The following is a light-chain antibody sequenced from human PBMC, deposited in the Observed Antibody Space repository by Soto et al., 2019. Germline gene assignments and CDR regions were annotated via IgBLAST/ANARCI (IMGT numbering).Light chain of an antibody. CDR2: DAS. CDR1: QSISSW. V-gene: IGKV1-5*01. J-gene: IGKJ1*01. Sequence: DIQMTQSPSPLSASVGDRVTITCRASQSISSWLAWYQQKPGKAPKLLIYDASSLESGVPSRFSGSGSGTEFTLTISSLQPDDFETYYCQQYNSYSTWTFGQGTKVEIK. CDR3: QQYNSYSTWT.